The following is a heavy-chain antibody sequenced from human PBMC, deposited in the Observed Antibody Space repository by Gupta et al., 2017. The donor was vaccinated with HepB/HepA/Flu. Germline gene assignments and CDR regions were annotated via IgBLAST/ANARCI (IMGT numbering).Heavy chain of an antibody. CDR1: GLTFSSYA. J-gene: IGHJ4*02. Sequence: EVQLLESGGGLVQPGGSLRLPCAASGLTFSSYAMSWVRQAPGKGLEWVSLITGSGSSTYYADSVKGRFTSSRDNSKNTLYLQMNSLRAEDTAVDYCAKDPTRGSDCDYWGQGTLGTVSS. CDR2: ITGSGSST. V-gene: IGHV3-23*01. CDR3: AKDPTRGSDCDY. D-gene: IGHD1-26*01.